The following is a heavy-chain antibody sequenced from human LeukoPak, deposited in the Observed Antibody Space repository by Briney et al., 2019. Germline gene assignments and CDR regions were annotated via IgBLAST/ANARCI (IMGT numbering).Heavy chain of an antibody. Sequence: SQTLSLTSALYGGSLRVYYWGSIRRPPGERLGWVGEINYSGSSTYNPSLKSRVTISVDTSKTHFSLKLSSVTAADTAVYYCARGSYRSYGSVFDYWGQGTLVTVSS. D-gene: IGHD5-18*01. J-gene: IGHJ4*02. V-gene: IGHV4-34*01. CDR2: INYSGSS. CDR3: ARGSYRSYGSVFDY. CDR1: GGSLRVYY.